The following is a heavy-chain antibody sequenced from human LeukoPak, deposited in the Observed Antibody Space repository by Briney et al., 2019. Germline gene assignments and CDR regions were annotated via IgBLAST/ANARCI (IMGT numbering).Heavy chain of an antibody. D-gene: IGHD3-3*01. CDR3: ARDLFLEWLLTSGSYFDY. CDR2: ISSSGSTI. Sequence: SGGSLRLSCAASGFTFSSYEMNWVRQAPGKGLEWVSYISSSGSTIYYADSVKGRFTISRDNAKNSLYLQMNSLRAEDTAVYYCARDLFLEWLLTSGSYFDYWGREPWSPSPQ. V-gene: IGHV3-48*03. J-gene: IGHJ4*02. CDR1: GFTFSSYE.